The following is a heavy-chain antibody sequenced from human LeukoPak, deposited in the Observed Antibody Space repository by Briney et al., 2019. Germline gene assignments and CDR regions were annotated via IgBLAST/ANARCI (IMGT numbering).Heavy chain of an antibody. J-gene: IGHJ5*02. D-gene: IGHD3-22*01. CDR2: TYYSGST. CDR3: ARGHYYDSSRFARGNWFDP. Sequence: SETLSLTCTVSGGSISSSSYYWGWIRQPPGKGLEWIGSTYYSGSTYYNPSLKSRVTISVDTSKNQFSLKLSSVTAADTAVYYCARGHYYDSSRFARGNWFDPWGQGTLVTVSS. CDR1: GGSISSSSYY. V-gene: IGHV4-39*07.